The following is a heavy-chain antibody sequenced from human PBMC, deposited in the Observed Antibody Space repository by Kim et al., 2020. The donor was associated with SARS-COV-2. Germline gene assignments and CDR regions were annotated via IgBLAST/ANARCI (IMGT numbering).Heavy chain of an antibody. CDR1: GYTFTGYY. CDR3: ARVFRDGYNFGKAPFDY. CDR2: INPNSGGT. D-gene: IGHD5-12*01. V-gene: IGHV1-2*02. Sequence: ASVKVSCKASGYTFTGYYMHWVRQAPGQGLEWMGWINPNSGGTNYAQKFQGRVTMTRDTSISTAYMELSRLRSDDTAVYYCARVFRDGYNFGKAPFDYWGQGTLVTVSS. J-gene: IGHJ4*02.